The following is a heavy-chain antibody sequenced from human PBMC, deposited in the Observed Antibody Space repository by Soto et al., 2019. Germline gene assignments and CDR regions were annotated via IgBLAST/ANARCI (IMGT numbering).Heavy chain of an antibody. CDR1: RDTFTSYY. V-gene: IGHV1-46*01. D-gene: IGHD1-26*01. Sequence: ASVKVSCKAPRDTFTSYYINWVRQAPGQGLEWMGVINPHGGSTAYAQKFKGRVTLTRDTSVSTVYMEVSSLTSEDTAMYYCARSSGGNFGIIIEGNNWFDPWGQGTLVTVSS. J-gene: IGHJ5*02. CDR2: INPHGGST. CDR3: ARSSGGNFGIIIEGNNWFDP.